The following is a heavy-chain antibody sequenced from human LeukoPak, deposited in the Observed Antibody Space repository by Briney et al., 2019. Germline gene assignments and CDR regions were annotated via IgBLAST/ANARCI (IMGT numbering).Heavy chain of an antibody. CDR1: GGSFSGYY. CDR3: AKPARTDYVDY. V-gene: IGHV4-34*01. Sequence: PSETLSLTCAVYGGSFSGYYWSWIRQPPGKGLEWIGEINHSGSTNYNPSLKSRVTISVDTSKNQFSLKLSSVTAEDTAVYYCAKPARTDYVDYWGQGTLVTVSS. J-gene: IGHJ4*02. D-gene: IGHD1-14*01. CDR2: INHSGST.